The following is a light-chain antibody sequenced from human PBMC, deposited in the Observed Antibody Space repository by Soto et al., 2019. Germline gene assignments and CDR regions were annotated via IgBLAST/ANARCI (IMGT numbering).Light chain of an antibody. V-gene: IGKV3-11*01. CDR2: DAS. J-gene: IGKJ2*01. CDR1: QSVSSY. Sequence: EIVLTQSPATLSLSPGERATISCRASQSVSSYLAWYQQKPGQAPRLLIYDASARATGIPARFSGSGSGTDFTLTISSIEPEDVAVYYCQQRSNLMYTFGQGTKLEIK. CDR3: QQRSNLMYT.